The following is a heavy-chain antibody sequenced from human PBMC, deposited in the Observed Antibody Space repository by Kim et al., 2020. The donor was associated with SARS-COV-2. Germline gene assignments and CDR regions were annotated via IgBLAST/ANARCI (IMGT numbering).Heavy chain of an antibody. Sequence: AESGKDRFTISGDNSKKPLYLEMNSLRAEDTAVYSCAKTYSSGWAYLDSWGQGTLVTVSS. V-gene: IGHV3-11*01. J-gene: IGHJ4*02. D-gene: IGHD6-19*01. CDR3: AKTYSSGWAYLDS.